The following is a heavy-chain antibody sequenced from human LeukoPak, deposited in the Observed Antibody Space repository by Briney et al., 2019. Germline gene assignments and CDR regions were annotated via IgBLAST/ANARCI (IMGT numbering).Heavy chain of an antibody. CDR2: ISSSGSTI. CDR3: ARVKSQGHYYYYYYMDV. Sequence: GGSLRLSCAASGFTFSSYEMNWVRQAPGKGLEWVSYISSSGSTIYYADSVKGRFTISRDNAKNSLYLQMNSLRAEDTAVYYCARVKSQGHYYYYYYMDVWGKGTTVTISS. CDR1: GFTFSSYE. J-gene: IGHJ6*03. V-gene: IGHV3-48*03.